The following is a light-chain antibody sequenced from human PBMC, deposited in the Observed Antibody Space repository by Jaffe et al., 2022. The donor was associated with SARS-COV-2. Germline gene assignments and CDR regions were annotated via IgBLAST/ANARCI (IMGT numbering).Light chain of an antibody. J-gene: IGKJ4*01. Sequence: DIQMTQSPSSLSASVGDRVTITCRASQDIINFLAWFRQKPGNAPEPLIYAASSLHSGVPPRFAGSGSGTDFTLTINSLQPEDFATYYCLQYNTYPLTFGGGTKIEI. V-gene: IGKV1-16*01. CDR2: AAS. CDR1: QDIINF. CDR3: LQYNTYPLT.